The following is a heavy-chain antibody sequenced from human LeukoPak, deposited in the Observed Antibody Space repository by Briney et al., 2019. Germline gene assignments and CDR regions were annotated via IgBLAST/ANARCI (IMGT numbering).Heavy chain of an antibody. J-gene: IGHJ5*02. V-gene: IGHV7-4-1*02. CDR3: AREGYYDSSGYYFTNWFDP. CDR1: GYTFTSYA. D-gene: IGHD3-22*01. CDR2: INTNTGNP. Sequence: GASVKVSCKASGYTFTSYAMNGVRQAPGQGLEWMGWINTNTGNPTYAQGFTGRFVFSLDTSVSTAYLQISSLKAEDTAVYYCAREGYYDSSGYYFTNWFDPWGQGTLVTVSS.